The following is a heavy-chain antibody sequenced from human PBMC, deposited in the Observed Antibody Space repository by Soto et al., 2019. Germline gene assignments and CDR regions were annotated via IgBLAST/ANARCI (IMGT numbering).Heavy chain of an antibody. V-gene: IGHV1-3*01. CDR1: EYTFTRYA. CDR2: INAGNGNT. J-gene: IGHJ4*02. D-gene: IGHD6-19*01. CDR3: ATGRRSSGWYLALFDY. Sequence: GASVKVSCKASEYTFTRYAMHWVRQAPGQSLEWMGWINAGNGNTKYSQKFQGRVTITRDASASTAYMELSSLRSEDTAVYYCATGRRSSGWYLALFDYSGQGTLVTVST.